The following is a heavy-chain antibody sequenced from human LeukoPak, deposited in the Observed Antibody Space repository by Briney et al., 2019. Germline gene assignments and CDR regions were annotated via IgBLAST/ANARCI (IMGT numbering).Heavy chain of an antibody. V-gene: IGHV3-30*18. CDR2: ISYDGSNK. D-gene: IGHD3-9*01. Sequence: GGSLRLSCAASGFTFSSYSMNWVRQAPGKGLEWVAVISYDGSNKYYADSVKGRFTISRDNSKNTLYLQMNSLRAEDTAVYYCANFDPVDYWGQGTLVTVSS. J-gene: IGHJ4*02. CDR3: ANFDPVDY. CDR1: GFTFSSYS.